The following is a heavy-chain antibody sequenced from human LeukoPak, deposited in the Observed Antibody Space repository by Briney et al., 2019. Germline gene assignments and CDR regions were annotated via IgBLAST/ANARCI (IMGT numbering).Heavy chain of an antibody. V-gene: IGHV1-8*03. CDR3: GRGATDWRYYYYYYMDV. J-gene: IGHJ6*03. CDR1: GYTFTSYD. D-gene: IGHD3/OR15-3a*01. CDR2: MNPNSGNT. Sequence: ASVKVSCKASGYTFTSYDINWVRQATGQGLEWMGWMNPNSGNTGYAQKFQGRVTITRNTSISTAYMELSSLRSEDTAVYYCGRGATDWRYYYYYYMDVWGKGTTVTVSS.